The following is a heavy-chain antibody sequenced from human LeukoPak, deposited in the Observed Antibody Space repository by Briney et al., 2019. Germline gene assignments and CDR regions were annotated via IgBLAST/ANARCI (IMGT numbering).Heavy chain of an antibody. Sequence: ASVKVSCKASGYTFTSYYMHCVRQAPGQGLEWMGIINPSGGSTSYAQKFQGRVTMTRDTSTSTVYMELSSLRSEDTAVYYCARTFQQVRYWFDPWGQGTLVTVSS. D-gene: IGHD6-13*01. CDR1: GYTFTSYY. V-gene: IGHV1-46*01. CDR2: INPSGGST. CDR3: ARTFQQVRYWFDP. J-gene: IGHJ5*02.